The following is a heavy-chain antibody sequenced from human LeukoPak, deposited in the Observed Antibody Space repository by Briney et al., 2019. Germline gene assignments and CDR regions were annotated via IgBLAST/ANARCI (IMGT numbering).Heavy chain of an antibody. CDR2: GTHSGSP. CDR1: GGSFSGHY. J-gene: IGHJ4*02. V-gene: IGHV4-34*01. CDR3: ARGRTGAAALDF. D-gene: IGHD2-2*01. Sequence: KPSETLSLTCAVYGGSFSGHYWTWIRQPPGKGLEWIGEGTHSGSPNYNPSPKSRVTIPLDTSKNQFSLKLTSVTAADTAVYYCARGRTGAAALDFWGPGTLVTVSS.